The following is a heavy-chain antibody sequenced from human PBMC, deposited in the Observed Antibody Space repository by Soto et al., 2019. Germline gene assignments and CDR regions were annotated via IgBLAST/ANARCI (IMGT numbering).Heavy chain of an antibody. CDR2: IFYSGST. CDR3: ARVGSSGWSPDY. V-gene: IGHV4-59*11. J-gene: IGHJ4*02. Sequence: SETLSLTCTVSGGSISGHYWIWIRQSPGKGLEWIGHIFYSGSTNYNPSLKSRVTLSADTSKNQFSLRLSSVTAADTAVYYCARVGSSGWSPDYWGQGTLVTVSS. CDR1: GGSISGHY. D-gene: IGHD6-19*01.